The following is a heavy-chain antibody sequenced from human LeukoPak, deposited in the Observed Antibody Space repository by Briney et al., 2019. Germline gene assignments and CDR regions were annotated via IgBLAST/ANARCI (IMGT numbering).Heavy chain of an antibody. CDR1: GFTFSSYA. V-gene: IGHV3-23*01. CDR3: AKGSGWGYFYYMDV. D-gene: IGHD3-3*01. Sequence: GGSLRLSCAASGFTFSSYAMSWVRQAPGKGLEWVSAISAGGSSTYYADSVKGWFTLSRDNSKNTLYLQMHSLTAEDTAVYYCAKGSGWGYFYYMDVWGKGTTVTVSS. CDR2: ISAGGSST. J-gene: IGHJ6*03.